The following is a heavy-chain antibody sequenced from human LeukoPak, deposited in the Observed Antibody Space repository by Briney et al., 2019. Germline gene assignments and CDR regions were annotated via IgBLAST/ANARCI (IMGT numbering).Heavy chain of an antibody. CDR1: GFTFGDYA. D-gene: IGHD4-17*01. V-gene: IGHV3-49*03. J-gene: IGHJ4*02. CDR2: IRSKAYGGTT. Sequence: PGGSLRLSRTASGFTFGDYATSWFRQAPGKGLAWVGFIRSKAYGGTTEYAASVNGRFTISRDDSKSIAYLQMNSLKTEDTAVYYCSRGDDYGDYATITATHYFDYWGQGTLVTVSS. CDR3: SRGDDYGDYATITATHYFDY.